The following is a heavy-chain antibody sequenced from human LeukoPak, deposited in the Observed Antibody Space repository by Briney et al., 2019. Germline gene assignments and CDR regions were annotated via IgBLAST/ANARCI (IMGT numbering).Heavy chain of an antibody. CDR2: IIPILGIA. CDR1: GGTFSSYA. V-gene: IGHV1-69*04. Sequence: SVKVSCKASGGTFSSYAISWVRQAPGQGLEWMGRIIPILGIANYAQKFQGRVTITADKSTSTAYMELSSLRSEDTAVYYCAKFEGALLGNYYMDVWGKGTTVTVSS. J-gene: IGHJ6*03. CDR3: AKFEGALLGNYYMDV.